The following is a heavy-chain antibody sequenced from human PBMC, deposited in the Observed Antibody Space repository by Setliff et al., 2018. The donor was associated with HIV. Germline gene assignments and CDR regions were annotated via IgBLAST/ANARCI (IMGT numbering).Heavy chain of an antibody. CDR3: ARNVPGIVPRRVGFDP. CDR1: GYTFTSYH. V-gene: IGHV1-2*02. Sequence: ASVKVSCKTSGYTFTSYHLHWLRQAPGQGLEWMGWINPNSGDTRYAQRFQGRVTMTRDMSITTAYMELSSLKSDDTAMYYCARNVPGIVPRRVGFDPWGQGTLVTVSS. D-gene: IGHD1-26*01. CDR2: INPNSGDT. J-gene: IGHJ5*02.